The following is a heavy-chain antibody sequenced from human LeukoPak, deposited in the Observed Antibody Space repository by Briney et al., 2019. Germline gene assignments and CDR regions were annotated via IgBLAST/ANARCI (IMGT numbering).Heavy chain of an antibody. V-gene: IGHV3-33*08. CDR1: GFTFSTYG. CDR3: ARHLHYYGSGNYYYYFYAMDV. J-gene: IGHJ6*02. Sequence: GWSPRLSCAASGFTFSTYGMHWVRQAPGKGLEWVAVIWYDGSNKYYADSVKGRFTISRDNSRSTLYLQMNSLRADDTAVYYCARHLHYYGSGNYYYYFYAMDVWGQGTTVTVSS. CDR2: IWYDGSNK. D-gene: IGHD3-10*01.